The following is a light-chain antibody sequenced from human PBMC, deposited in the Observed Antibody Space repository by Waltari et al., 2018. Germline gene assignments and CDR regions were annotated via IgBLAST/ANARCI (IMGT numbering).Light chain of an antibody. V-gene: IGLV1-47*01. CDR2: LTH. CDR3: ATRDEGPTVV. CDR1: LSNIGPHS. Sequence: QSVLTQPPSASGTPGQSVTISCSGLLSNIGPHSVYWYQQLPGTAPKLLIYLTHQRPSGVPDRFSASKSGTSASLAISGLRFEDEGDYYCATRDEGPTVVFGGGTKVTVL. J-gene: IGLJ2*01.